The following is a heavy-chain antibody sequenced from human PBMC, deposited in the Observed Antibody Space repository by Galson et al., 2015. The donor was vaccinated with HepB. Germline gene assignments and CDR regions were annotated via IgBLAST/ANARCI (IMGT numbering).Heavy chain of an antibody. CDR2: FMPIFGAA. CDR3: ARGISPRPDFSYYYYMDV. J-gene: IGHJ6*03. CDR1: GGTFSNYA. V-gene: IGHV1-69*13. Sequence: SVKVSCKASGGTFSNYAISWVRQAPGQGLEWMGGFMPIFGAANYAQKFQGRVTITADESTSTAYMALSSLGSEDTAVYYCARGISPRPDFSYYYYMDVWGKGTTVTVSS. D-gene: IGHD6-6*01.